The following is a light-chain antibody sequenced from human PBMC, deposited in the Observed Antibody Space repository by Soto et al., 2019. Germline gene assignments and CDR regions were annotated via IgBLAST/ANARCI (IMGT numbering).Light chain of an antibody. CDR3: QQYGSSPIT. CDR2: GSS. CDR1: QSVSRSY. Sequence: EIVLTQSPGTVSLSPGERATLSCRASQSVSRSYLAWYQQKPGQAPRLLIYGSSTRATGIPDRFSGSGSGTDFTLTVSRLEPEDFAVYYCQQYGSSPITFGQGTRLEIK. V-gene: IGKV3-20*01. J-gene: IGKJ5*01.